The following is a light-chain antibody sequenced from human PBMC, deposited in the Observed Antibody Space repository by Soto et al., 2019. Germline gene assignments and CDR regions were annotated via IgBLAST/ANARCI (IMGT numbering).Light chain of an antibody. Sequence: ESVLKQSPGTLSLSPGEIATLSCRASQDVASNYLAWYQQKPGQSPRLLIYGASKRATGIPDMFSGSGSGTDFTLTIRRLEPQDFAVDFCQQYGRSSTFGGGTKVAIK. V-gene: IGKV3-20*01. CDR3: QQYGRSST. CDR1: QDVASNY. CDR2: GAS. J-gene: IGKJ4*01.